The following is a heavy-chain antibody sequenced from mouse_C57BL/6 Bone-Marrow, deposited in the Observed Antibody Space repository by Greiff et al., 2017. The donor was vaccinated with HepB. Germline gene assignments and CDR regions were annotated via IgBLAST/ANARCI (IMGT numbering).Heavy chain of an antibody. CDR3: ARRHITTVVGGKDY. CDR1: GYPFPSYW. D-gene: IGHD1-1*01. Sequence: QVQLQLSGAELVKPGASVKLSCNASGYPFPSYWMPWVKQRPGQGLEWIGMIHPNSGSTNYNEKFKSKATLTVDKSSSTDYMQLSSLTSEDSAVYYCARRHITTVVGGKDYWGQGTSVTVSS. CDR2: IHPNSGST. V-gene: IGHV1-64*01. J-gene: IGHJ4*01.